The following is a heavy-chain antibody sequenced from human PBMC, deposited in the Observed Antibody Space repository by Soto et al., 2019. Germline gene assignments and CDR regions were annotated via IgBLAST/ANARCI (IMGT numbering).Heavy chain of an antibody. CDR1: GYTFTNFG. CDR2: ISGDSGRT. J-gene: IGHJ4*02. Sequence: QVQLVQSGAEVKKPGASVKVSCKTSGYTFTNFGISWVRQAPGQRFEWLGWISGDSGRTYYAQKFQGRVTMTRDTSTNTAYMELRSLSSDDPAVLYCVRVGSTYHVRAGLDWGRGTLVTVSS. D-gene: IGHD3-10*01. V-gene: IGHV1-18*01. CDR3: VRVGSTYHVRAGLD.